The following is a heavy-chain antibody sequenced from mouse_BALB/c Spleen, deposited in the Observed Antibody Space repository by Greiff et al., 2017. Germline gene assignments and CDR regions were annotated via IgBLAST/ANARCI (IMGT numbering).Heavy chain of an antibody. J-gene: IGHJ4*01. CDR3: ARDWGVRRGYAMDY. CDR2: INSNGGST. Sequence: EVKLVESGGGLVQPGGSLKLSCAASGFTFSSYGMSWVRQTPDKRLELVATINSNGGSTYYPDSVKGRFTISRDNAKNTLYLQMSSLKSEDTAMYYCARDWGVRRGYAMDYWGQGTSVTVSS. D-gene: IGHD2-14*01. V-gene: IGHV5-6-3*01. CDR1: GFTFSSYG.